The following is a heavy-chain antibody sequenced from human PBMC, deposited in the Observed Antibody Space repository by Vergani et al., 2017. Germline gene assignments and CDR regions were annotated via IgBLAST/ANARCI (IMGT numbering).Heavy chain of an antibody. J-gene: IGHJ6*02. CDR2: IYTSGST. V-gene: IGHV4-61*02. CDR3: ARASXERYCSSTSCYVYYGMDV. D-gene: IGHD2-2*01. CDR1: GGSISSGSYY. Sequence: QVQLQESGPGLVKPSQTLSLTCTVSGGSISSGSYYWSWIRQPAGKGLEWIGRIYTSGSTNYNPSLKSRVTISVDTSKNQFSLKLSSVTAADTAVYYCARASXERYCSSTSCYVYYGMDVWGQGTTVTVSS.